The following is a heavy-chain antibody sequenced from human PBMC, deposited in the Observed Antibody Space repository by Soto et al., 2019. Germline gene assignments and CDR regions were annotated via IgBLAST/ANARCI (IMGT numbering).Heavy chain of an antibody. J-gene: IGHJ6*02. V-gene: IGHV1-18*01. CDR2: SSAYHGNT. CDR1: GYTFTSYC. CDR3: ARDGEGYGDSPREYYYSGMDV. Sequence: QVQLVQSGAEVKKPGASVKVSCKASGYTFTSYCISWVRQAPGQGLEWMGWSSAYHGNTNYAQKLQGRVTRTTDTHTRTAYMELRSLRSDDTAVYYCARDGEGYGDSPREYYYSGMDVWGQGTTVTVSS. D-gene: IGHD4-17*01.